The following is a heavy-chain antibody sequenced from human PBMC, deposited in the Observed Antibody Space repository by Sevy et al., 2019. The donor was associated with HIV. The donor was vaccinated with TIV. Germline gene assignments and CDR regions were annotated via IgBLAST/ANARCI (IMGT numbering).Heavy chain of an antibody. CDR2: IRSKAYGGTT. Sequence: GGSLRLSCTASGFTFGDYAMSWFRQAPGKGLERVGFIRSKAYGGTTEYAASVKGRFTISRDDSKSIAYLQMNSLKTEDTAVYYCTRDKAVGYYDSSGYYNLFDYWCQGTLVTVSS. CDR1: GFTFGDYA. V-gene: IGHV3-49*03. D-gene: IGHD3-22*01. J-gene: IGHJ4*02. CDR3: TRDKAVGYYDSSGYYNLFDY.